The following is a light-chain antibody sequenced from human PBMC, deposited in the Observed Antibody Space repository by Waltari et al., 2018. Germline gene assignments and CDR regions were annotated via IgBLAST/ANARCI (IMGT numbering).Light chain of an antibody. CDR2: TAS. J-gene: IGKJ4*01. V-gene: IGKV3-15*01. CDR3: QQHNNWPPLT. CDR1: QSVGTN. Sequence: EIVMTQSPATLSVSPGERVTLSCRASQSVGTNLAWYHQTPGQAPRLLIYTASTRATGFPARFSGSGSGTDLTLTISSLQSEDFGIYYCQQHNNWPPLTFGGGTKVEIK.